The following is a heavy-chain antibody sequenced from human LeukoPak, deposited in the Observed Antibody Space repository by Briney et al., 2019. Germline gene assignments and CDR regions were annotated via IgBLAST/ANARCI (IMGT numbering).Heavy chain of an antibody. V-gene: IGHV4-34*01. CDR1: GGSLSGYY. D-gene: IGHD6-19*01. CDR2: INHSGST. Sequence: SETLSLTCAVYGGSLSGYYWSWIRQPPGKGLEWIGEINHSGSTNYNPSLKSRVTISVDTSKSQFSLKLSSVTAADTAVYYCARGAAVAGSHWYFDLWGRGTLVTVSS. CDR3: ARGAAVAGSHWYFDL. J-gene: IGHJ2*01.